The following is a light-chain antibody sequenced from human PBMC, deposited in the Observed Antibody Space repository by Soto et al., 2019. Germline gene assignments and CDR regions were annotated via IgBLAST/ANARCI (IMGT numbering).Light chain of an antibody. Sequence: IHMTQSPSTLSASVGYIFTFTCRASQTISTWLDWYQQKKGKAPKLLIYKASTLDVGVPSRLRGSGYGTELTITISSMQTDDFETYYCQHYNSYPEAFGHGTKVDIK. V-gene: IGKV1-5*03. J-gene: IGKJ1*01. CDR2: KAS. CDR3: QHYNSYPEA. CDR1: QTISTW.